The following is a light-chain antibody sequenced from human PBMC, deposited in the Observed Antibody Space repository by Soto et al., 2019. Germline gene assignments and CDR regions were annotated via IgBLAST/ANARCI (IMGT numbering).Light chain of an antibody. CDR1: QSVNNN. CDR2: FAS. J-gene: IGKJ4*01. CDR3: QQYNKWPLT. V-gene: IGKV3-15*01. Sequence: EIVMTQSPATLSVSPGEKATLSCRASQSVNNNLAWYLQKPGQAPRLLIYFASTRATGIPARFSGSESGTEFTLTISSLQSEDFAVYYCQQYNKWPLTFGGGTKVETK.